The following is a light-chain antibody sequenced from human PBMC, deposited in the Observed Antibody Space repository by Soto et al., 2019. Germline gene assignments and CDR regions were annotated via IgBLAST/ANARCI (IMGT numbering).Light chain of an antibody. V-gene: IGKV1-13*02. J-gene: IGKJ4*01. CDR1: QGISSA. Sequence: AIQLTQSPSSLSASVGDRVTITCRASQGISSALAWYQQKPGKAPKLLIYDASSLVSGVPSRFSGSGSGTDFTLTISSLQPEDFATYYCQQFNSYPPSLDFCGGTKVEIK. CDR3: QQFNSYPPSLD. CDR2: DAS.